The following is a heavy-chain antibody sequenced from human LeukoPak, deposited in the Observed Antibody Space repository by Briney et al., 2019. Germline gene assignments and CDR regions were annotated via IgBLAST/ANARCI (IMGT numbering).Heavy chain of an antibody. J-gene: IGHJ4*02. D-gene: IGHD3-16*01. V-gene: IGHV3-23*01. CDR2: ITNSGGTT. CDR1: GFTYSSYA. Sequence: PGGSLRLSCAASGFTYSSYAMSWVRQAPGKGLEWVSDITNSGGTTYYADSVKGRFTISRDNSKNTLYLQMNSLRAEDTAVYYCAKDPPHVSWLFDYWGQGTLVTVSS. CDR3: AKDPPHVSWLFDY.